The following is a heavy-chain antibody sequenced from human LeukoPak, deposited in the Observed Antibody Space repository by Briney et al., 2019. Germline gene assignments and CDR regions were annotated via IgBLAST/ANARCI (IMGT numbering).Heavy chain of an antibody. J-gene: IGHJ4*02. CDR2: ISSSGSTI. CDR1: GFTFSDYY. Sequence: GGSLRLSCAASGFTFSDYYMSWIRQAPGKGLEWVSYISSSGSTIYYADSVKGRFTIPRDNAKNSLYLQMNSLRAEDTAVYYCASDAPTVGTLDYWGQGTLVTVSS. V-gene: IGHV3-11*04. D-gene: IGHD5-12*01. CDR3: ASDAPTVGTLDY.